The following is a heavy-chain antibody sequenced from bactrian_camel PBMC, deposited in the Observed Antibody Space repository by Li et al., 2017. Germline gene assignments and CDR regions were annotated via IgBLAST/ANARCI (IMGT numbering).Heavy chain of an antibody. Sequence: VQLVESGGGSVHAGETLKLSCAASRFTFSSYAMSWVRQAPGKGLEWVSAINSRGGSAYYADSVKGRFTISRDSAKNTLYLQMNSLKPEDTAMYYCAASGTYYSAGYYPPVYGMDYWGKGTQVTVS. CDR2: INSRGGSA. CDR1: RFTFSSYA. J-gene: IGHJ7*01. D-gene: IGHD2*01. V-gene: IGHV3S31*01.